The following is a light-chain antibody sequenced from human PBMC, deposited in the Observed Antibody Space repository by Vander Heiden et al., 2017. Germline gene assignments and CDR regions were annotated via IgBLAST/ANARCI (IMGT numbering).Light chain of an antibody. CDR2: EDN. Sequence: NCMLTQPHSVSESPGKTVTISCTGSSGSIASNYVQWYQQRPGSAPTTVIYEDNQRPSGVPDRFSGSIDSSSNSASLTISGLKTEDEADYYCQSYDSSNQGVVFGGGTKLTVL. J-gene: IGLJ3*02. V-gene: IGLV6-57*02. CDR3: QSYDSSNQGVV. CDR1: SGSIASNY.